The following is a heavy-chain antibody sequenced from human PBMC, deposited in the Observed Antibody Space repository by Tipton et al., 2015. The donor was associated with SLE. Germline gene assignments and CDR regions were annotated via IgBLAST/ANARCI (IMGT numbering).Heavy chain of an antibody. J-gene: IGHJ6*02. V-gene: IGHV3-74*01. D-gene: IGHD4-17*01. CDR2: INSDGSNT. CDR1: GFTFSSYW. CDR3: AREGYGDYVYYYGMDV. Sequence: SLRLSCAASGFTFSSYWMHWVRQAPGKGLVWVSRINSDGSNTSNADSVKGRFTISRDNAKNTLYLQMNSLRAEDTAVYYCAREGYGDYVYYYGMDVWGQGTTVTVSS.